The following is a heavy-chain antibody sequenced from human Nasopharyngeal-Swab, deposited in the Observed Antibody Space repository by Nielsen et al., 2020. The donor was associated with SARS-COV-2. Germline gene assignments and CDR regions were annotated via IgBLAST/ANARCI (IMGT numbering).Heavy chain of an antibody. CDR2: INHSGST. CDR3: ARGANYYDSSGYYYYFDY. CDR1: GGSISSGDYY. V-gene: IGHV4-39*07. J-gene: IGHJ4*02. D-gene: IGHD3-22*01. Sequence: SETLSLTCTVSGGSISSGDYYWSWIRQPPGKGLEWIGEINHSGSTNYNPSLKSRVTISVDTSKNQFSLKLSSVTAADTAVYYCARGANYYDSSGYYYYFDYWGQGTLVTVSS.